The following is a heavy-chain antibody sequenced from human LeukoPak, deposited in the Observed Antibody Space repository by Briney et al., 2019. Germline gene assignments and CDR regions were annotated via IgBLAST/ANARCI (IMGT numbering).Heavy chain of an antibody. CDR1: GGSFRGYY. Sequence: PSETLSLTCAVYGGSFRGYYWSWIRQPPGKGLEWIGEINHSGSTNYNPSLKSRVTISVDTSKNQFSLKLSSVTAADTAVYYCASGWDQFDYWGQGTLVTVSS. D-gene: IGHD1-26*01. J-gene: IGHJ4*02. CDR2: INHSGST. V-gene: IGHV4-34*01. CDR3: ASGWDQFDY.